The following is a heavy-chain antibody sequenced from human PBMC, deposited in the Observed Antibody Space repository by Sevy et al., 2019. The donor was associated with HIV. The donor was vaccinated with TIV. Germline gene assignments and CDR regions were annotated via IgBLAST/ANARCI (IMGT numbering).Heavy chain of an antibody. CDR2: ISGVSGDT. Sequence: GGSLRLSCAASGFTFSTYLMVWVRQTPERGLEWVSTISGVSGDTYYADSVKGRFTISKDTSRNILYLEMSSLRADDTAVYYCAGGLDYWGQGTLVTVSS. CDR3: AGGLDY. J-gene: IGHJ4*02. D-gene: IGHD2-15*01. V-gene: IGHV3-23*01. CDR1: GFTFSTYL.